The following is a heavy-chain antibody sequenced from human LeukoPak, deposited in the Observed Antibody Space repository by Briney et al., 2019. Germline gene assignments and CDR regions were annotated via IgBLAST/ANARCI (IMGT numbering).Heavy chain of an antibody. D-gene: IGHD4-17*01. CDR1: GGSISSYY. Sequence: SETLSLTCTVSGGSISSYYRSWIRQPPGKGLEWIGDIYYSGSTNYNPSLKSRVTISVDTSKNQFSLKLSSVTAADTAVYYCARGDYGDYVLQAFDIWGQGTMVTVSS. CDR3: ARGDYGDYVLQAFDI. J-gene: IGHJ3*02. CDR2: IYYSGST. V-gene: IGHV4-59*01.